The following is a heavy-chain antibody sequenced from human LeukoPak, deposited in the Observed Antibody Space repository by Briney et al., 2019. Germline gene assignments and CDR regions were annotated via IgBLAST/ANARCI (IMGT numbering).Heavy chain of an antibody. D-gene: IGHD6-13*01. V-gene: IGHV4-30-4*07. Sequence: SETLSLTCAVSGGSISSGGYSWSWIRQPPGKGLEWIGYIYYSGSTYYNPSLKSRVTISVDTSKNQFSLMLNSVTAADTAVYYCARESRRIAAAGPSYYMDVWGRGTTVTVSS. CDR2: IYYSGST. CDR3: ARESRRIAAAGPSYYMDV. CDR1: GGSISSGGYS. J-gene: IGHJ6*03.